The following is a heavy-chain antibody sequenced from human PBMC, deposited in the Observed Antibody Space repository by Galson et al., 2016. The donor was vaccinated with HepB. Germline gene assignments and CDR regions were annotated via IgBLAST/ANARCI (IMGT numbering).Heavy chain of an antibody. V-gene: IGHV4-4*02. CDR1: GASINDSTW. CDR3: ARAAVVPGARTVFDP. Sequence: SETLSLTCSVSGASINDSTWWTWVRQAPGRGLEWIGEIYHTGTSNNNPFLRSRFTLSIDTSRNQFSLNRTSATAADTAVYYCARAAVVPGARTVFDPWGQGTLVTVSS. D-gene: IGHD2-2*01. J-gene: IGHJ5*02. CDR2: IYHTGTS.